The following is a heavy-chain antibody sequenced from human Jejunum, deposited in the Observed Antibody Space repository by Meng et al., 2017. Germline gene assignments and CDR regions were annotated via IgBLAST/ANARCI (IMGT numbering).Heavy chain of an antibody. CDR2: MNQDGSEI. CDR1: GFTFNTYW. Sequence: GESLKISCAASGFTFNTYWMSWVRQAPGKGLEWVANMNQDGSEINYVDAVKGRFTISRDNAKKSLYLQMNSLRVEDTALYYCARDQGYSTFDMWGQGKRV. D-gene: IGHD2-15*01. J-gene: IGHJ3*02. V-gene: IGHV3-7*01. CDR3: ARDQGYSTFDM.